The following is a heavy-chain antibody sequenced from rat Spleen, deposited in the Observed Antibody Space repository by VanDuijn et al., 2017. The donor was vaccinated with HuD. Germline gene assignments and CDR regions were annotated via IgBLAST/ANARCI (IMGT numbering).Heavy chain of an antibody. CDR2: ISYDGSST. J-gene: IGHJ2*01. Sequence: EVQLVESDGGLVQPGRSLKLSCAASGFTFSDYYMAWVRQAPTKGLEWVATISYDGSSTYYRDSVKGRFTISRDNAKSTLYLQMDSLRSEDTATYYCARQPLTIAADYWGQGVMVTVSS. V-gene: IGHV5-29*01. D-gene: IGHD1-2*01. CDR1: GFTFSDYY. CDR3: ARQPLTIAADY.